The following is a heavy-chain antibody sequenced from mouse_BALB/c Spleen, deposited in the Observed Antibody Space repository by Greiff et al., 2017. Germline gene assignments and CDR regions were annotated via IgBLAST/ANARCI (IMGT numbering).Heavy chain of an antibody. CDR2: IWGDGST. J-gene: IGHJ4*01. V-gene: IGHV2-6-7*01. Sequence: QVQLKESGPGLVAPSQSLSITCTVSGFSLTGYGVNWVRQPPGKGLEWLGMIWGDGSTDYNSALKSRLSISKDNSKSQVFLKMNSLQTDDTARYYCARDLIYYGNSYYAMDYWGQGTSVTVSS. D-gene: IGHD2-1*01. CDR3: ARDLIYYGNSYYAMDY. CDR1: GFSLTGYG.